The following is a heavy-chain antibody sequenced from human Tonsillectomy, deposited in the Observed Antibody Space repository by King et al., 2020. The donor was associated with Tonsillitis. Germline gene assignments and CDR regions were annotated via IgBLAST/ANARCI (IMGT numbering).Heavy chain of an antibody. CDR1: GFTFGDYG. Sequence: QLVQSGGGVVRPGGSLRLSCAASGFTFGDYGMSWVRQAPGKGLEWVSGINLNGGSTGYADSVKGRFTISRDNAKNSLYLQMNSLRAEDTALYYCAREGLRHYYDSSGYGYWGQGTLVTVSS. J-gene: IGHJ4*02. V-gene: IGHV3-20*04. D-gene: IGHD3-22*01. CDR2: INLNGGST. CDR3: AREGLRHYYDSSGYGY.